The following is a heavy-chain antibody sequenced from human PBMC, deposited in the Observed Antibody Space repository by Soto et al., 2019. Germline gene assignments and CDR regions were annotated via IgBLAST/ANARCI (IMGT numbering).Heavy chain of an antibody. D-gene: IGHD3-9*01. Sequence: QVQLVQSGAEVKKPGSSVKVSCKASGGTFSIYTISWVRQAPGQGIEWMGRIIPILGITNYAQKFQGRVTITADKTTSKAYMELSSMRYEDTAVYYCARDIRIWPAYYYYGMDVWGRGTTVTVSS. V-gene: IGHV1-69*08. CDR3: ARDIRIWPAYYYYGMDV. CDR2: IIPILGIT. CDR1: GGTFSIYT. J-gene: IGHJ6*02.